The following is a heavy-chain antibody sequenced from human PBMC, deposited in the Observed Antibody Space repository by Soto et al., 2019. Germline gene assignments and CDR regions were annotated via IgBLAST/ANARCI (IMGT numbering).Heavy chain of an antibody. D-gene: IGHD3-10*01. J-gene: IGHJ3*01. CDR2: VKSDGSRI. CDR1: GFNLESHW. Sequence: EVQLVESGGGLVQPGGSLRLACVASGFNLESHWMHWVRQGPGKGLAWVSRVKSDGSRIRYGDFVRGRFTISRDNAKNPLFLQMDSLTADDTGVYFCARESLKTLVSGAFDVWGQGTAVVVSS. V-gene: IGHV3-74*01. CDR3: ARESLKTLVSGAFDV.